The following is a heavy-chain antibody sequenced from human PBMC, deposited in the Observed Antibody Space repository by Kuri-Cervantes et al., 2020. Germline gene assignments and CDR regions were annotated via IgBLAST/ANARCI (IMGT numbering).Heavy chain of an antibody. CDR2: IYHSGST. CDR1: GGSISSYY. Sequence: SETLSLTCTVSGGSISSYYWSWIRQPPGKGLGWIGYIYHSGSTNYNPSLKSRVTISVDTSKNQFSLKLSSVTAADTAVYYCARSTESGVGYWGQGTLVTVSS. J-gene: IGHJ4*02. D-gene: IGHD7-27*01. V-gene: IGHV4-59*01. CDR3: ARSTESGVGY.